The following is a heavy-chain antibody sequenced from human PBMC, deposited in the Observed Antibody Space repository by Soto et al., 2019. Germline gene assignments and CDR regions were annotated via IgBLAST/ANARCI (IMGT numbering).Heavy chain of an antibody. Sequence: QVQLQQWGAGLLKPSETLSLNCAVTGGSLSGYYWSWIRQPPGKGLEWIGEVKDGGHTNYSPSLRGRVTISSDTSNNQFSLRLNSVTAADTGVYYCARGYEGVVATHWDQGSLVTVSS. D-gene: IGHD5-12*01. V-gene: IGHV4-34*01. CDR3: ARGYEGVVATH. CDR1: GGSLSGYY. CDR2: VKDGGHT. J-gene: IGHJ4*02.